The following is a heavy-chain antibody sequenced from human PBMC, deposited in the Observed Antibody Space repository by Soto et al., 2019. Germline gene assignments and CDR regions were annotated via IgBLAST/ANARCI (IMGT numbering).Heavy chain of an antibody. CDR2: ISAYNGNT. J-gene: IGHJ4*02. CDR3: ASDCSSTSCYLDY. Sequence: GASGKVSSKASCYTFTSYGISWGRPAPGQGLEWMGWISAYNGNTNYAQKLQGRVTMTTDTSTSTAYMELRSLRSDDTAVYYCASDCSSTSCYLDYWGQGTLVTVSS. CDR1: CYTFTSYG. D-gene: IGHD2-2*01. V-gene: IGHV1-18*01.